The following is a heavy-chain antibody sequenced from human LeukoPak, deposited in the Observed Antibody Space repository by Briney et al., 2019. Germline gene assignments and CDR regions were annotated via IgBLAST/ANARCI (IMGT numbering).Heavy chain of an antibody. CDR3: ARYSGSYEELDI. J-gene: IGHJ3*02. D-gene: IGHD1-26*01. Sequence: SQTLSLTCAISGDSVSSNSAAWNWLRQSPSRGLEWLGSTYYRSKWYNDYAVSVKSRITINPDTSKNQFSLQLNSVTPEDTAVYYCARYSGSYEELDIWGQGTMVTVSS. V-gene: IGHV6-1*01. CDR1: GDSVSSNSAA. CDR2: TYYRSKWYN.